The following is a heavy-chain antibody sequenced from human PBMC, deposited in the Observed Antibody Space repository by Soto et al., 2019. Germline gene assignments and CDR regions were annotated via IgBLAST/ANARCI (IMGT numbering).Heavy chain of an antibody. Sequence: EVQLVESGGGLVKPGGSLRLSCAASGFTFSGYSMNWVRQAPGKGLEWVSSISSSSSYIYYADSVKGRFTISRDNAKNSLYLQMNSLRAEDTAVYYCAREQQLVQDFQHWGQGTLVTVSS. J-gene: IGHJ1*01. CDR2: ISSSSSYI. CDR1: GFTFSGYS. V-gene: IGHV3-21*01. D-gene: IGHD6-13*01. CDR3: AREQQLVQDFQH.